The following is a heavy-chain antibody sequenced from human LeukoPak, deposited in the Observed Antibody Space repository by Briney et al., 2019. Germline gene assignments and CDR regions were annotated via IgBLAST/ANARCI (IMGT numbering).Heavy chain of an antibody. Sequence: PGGSLRLSCAASGFTFSDYYMSWIRQAPGKGLEWVSYISSSSYNTIYVDSVKGRFTLSRDNAKNSLYLQMNSLRAEDTAVYYCARDRMGSSWYNGMDVWGQGTTVTVSS. J-gene: IGHJ6*02. CDR3: ARDRMGSSWYNGMDV. V-gene: IGHV3-11*06. CDR1: GFTFSDYY. CDR2: ISSSSYNT. D-gene: IGHD6-13*01.